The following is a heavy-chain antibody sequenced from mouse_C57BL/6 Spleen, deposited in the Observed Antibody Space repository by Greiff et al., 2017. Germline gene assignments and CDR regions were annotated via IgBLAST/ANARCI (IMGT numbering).Heavy chain of an antibody. V-gene: IGHV1-19*01. CDR3: ARPTTVVAHYFDY. Sequence: EVQLQQSGPVLVKPGASVKMSCKASGYTFTDYYMNWVKQSHGKSLEWIGVINPYNGGTSYNQKFKGKATLTVDKSSSTAYMELNSLTSEDSAVXYCARPTTVVAHYFDYWGQGTTLTVSS. J-gene: IGHJ2*01. CDR2: INPYNGGT. CDR1: GYTFTDYY. D-gene: IGHD1-1*01.